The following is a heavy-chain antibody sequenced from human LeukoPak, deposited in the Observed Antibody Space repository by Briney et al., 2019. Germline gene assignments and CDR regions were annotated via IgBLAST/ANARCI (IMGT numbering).Heavy chain of an antibody. CDR2: IIPIFGTA. V-gene: IGHV1-69*05. D-gene: IGHD3-3*01. J-gene: IGHJ4*02. Sequence: GASGKVSCKASGGTFSSYAISWVRQAPGQGLEWMGGIIPIFGTANYAQKFQGRVTITTDESTSTAYMELSSLRSEDTAVYYCARREAPRFLECTFFDYWGQGTLDTVSS. CDR1: GGTFSSYA. CDR3: ARREAPRFLECTFFDY.